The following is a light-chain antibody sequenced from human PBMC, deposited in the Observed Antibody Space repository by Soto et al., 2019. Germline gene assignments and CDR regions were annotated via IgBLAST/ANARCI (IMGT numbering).Light chain of an antibody. CDR2: KAS. CDR3: QQYKSYSPLT. Sequence: DIQMTQSPSTLSASVGDRVTITCRASQSISNCLAWYQQKPGKAPKVLIYKASSLESGVPSRFSGSGSGTEFTLTISSLQPDDFATYYCQQYKSYSPLTFGGGTEVEIK. CDR1: QSISNC. V-gene: IGKV1-5*03. J-gene: IGKJ4*01.